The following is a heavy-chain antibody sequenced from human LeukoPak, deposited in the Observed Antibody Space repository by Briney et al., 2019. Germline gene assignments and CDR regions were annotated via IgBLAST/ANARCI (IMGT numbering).Heavy chain of an antibody. CDR1: GFTFRSYS. CDR3: AKVDTDYYDSSGYYAGQYFQH. CDR2: ITSGSSPI. J-gene: IGHJ1*01. Sequence: PGGSLRLSCAASGFTFRSYSMNWVRQAPGKGLEWVSYITSGSSPIYYADSVKGRFTISRDNSKNTLYLQMNSLRAEDTAMYYCAKVDTDYYDSSGYYAGQYFQHWGQGTLVTVSS. D-gene: IGHD3-22*01. V-gene: IGHV3-48*01.